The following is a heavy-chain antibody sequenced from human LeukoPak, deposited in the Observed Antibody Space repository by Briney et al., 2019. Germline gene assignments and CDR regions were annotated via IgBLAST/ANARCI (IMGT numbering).Heavy chain of an antibody. CDR3: ARDGTAAGLYFDL. CDR1: GLPLSDYW. D-gene: IGHD6-13*01. J-gene: IGHJ4*01. Sequence: QSGGSLRLSCAVSGLPLSDYWMNWLRQAPGKGREWGASINQKGDEKSYVDSVKGRFTISRDNPKNSLYLQMSSLRAEDTAVYYCARDGTAAGLYFDLWGQGTLVTVSS. V-gene: IGHV3-7*01. CDR2: INQKGDEK.